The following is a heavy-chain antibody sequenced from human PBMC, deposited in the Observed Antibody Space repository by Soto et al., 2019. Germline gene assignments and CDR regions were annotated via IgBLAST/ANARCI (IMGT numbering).Heavy chain of an antibody. CDR3: GRAVAGRIDY. J-gene: IGHJ4*02. D-gene: IGHD6-19*01. Sequence: QVQLQQSGPGLVKPSQTLSLTCAISGDSVSRDSIGWTWIRQSPSRGLEWLGRTYYTSKWYYDYALSVKRRVTINPDTSKNHFSLQLTSVTPEDTAVYYCGRAVAGRIDYWGQGTLVTVSS. CDR1: GDSVSRDSIG. V-gene: IGHV6-1*01. CDR2: TYYTSKWYY.